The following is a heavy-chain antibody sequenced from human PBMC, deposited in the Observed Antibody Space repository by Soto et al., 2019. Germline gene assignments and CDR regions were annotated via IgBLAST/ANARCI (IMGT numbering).Heavy chain of an antibody. CDR2: MSVTGKTI. Sequence: GSLRLSCVASGFTFCIYNMKGVRRAPGRGLEWVSYMSVTGKTIYYAAAGKGRFTISRDNARNSLYLQMNRLRDEDTGVYYCANGVMRYYYESSGYDAFNIWGQGTMVNVSS. J-gene: IGHJ3*02. CDR3: ANGVMRYYYESSGYDAFNI. D-gene: IGHD3-22*01. CDR1: GFTFCIYN. V-gene: IGHV3-48*02.